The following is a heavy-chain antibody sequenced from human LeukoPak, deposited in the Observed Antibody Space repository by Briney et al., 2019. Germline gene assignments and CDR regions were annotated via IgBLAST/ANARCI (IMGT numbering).Heavy chain of an antibody. V-gene: IGHV4-61*02. CDR3: ARPSRSGYYFDY. CDR1: GGSISSGSYY. Sequence: SETLSLTCTVSGGSISSGSYYWSWIRQPAGKGLEWIGRIYTSGSTNYNPSLKSRVTISVDTSKNQFSLKLNSVTAADTAVYYCARPSRSGYYFDYWGQGTLVTVSS. J-gene: IGHJ4*02. CDR2: IYTSGST. D-gene: IGHD3-3*01.